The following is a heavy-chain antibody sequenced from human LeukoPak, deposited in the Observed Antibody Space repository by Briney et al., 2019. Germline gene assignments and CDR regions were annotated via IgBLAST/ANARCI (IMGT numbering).Heavy chain of an antibody. D-gene: IGHD1-1*01. J-gene: IGHJ3*02. CDR1: SSSISTYY. Sequence: SETLSLTCTVSSSSISTYYWNWIRQPAGKGLEWIGRISSSGSTNYNASLKSRVTLSIDTSKNQFSLKLTSVTAADTAVYYCARWPTTQGTFDIWGQGTMVTVSS. CDR2: ISSSGST. V-gene: IGHV4-4*07. CDR3: ARWPTTQGTFDI.